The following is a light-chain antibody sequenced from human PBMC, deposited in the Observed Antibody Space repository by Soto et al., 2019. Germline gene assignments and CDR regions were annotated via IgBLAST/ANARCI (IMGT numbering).Light chain of an antibody. J-gene: IGLJ1*01. CDR3: SSYTSSSRYV. V-gene: IGLV2-14*01. CDR2: HVT. Sequence: QSALTQPASVSGSPGQSITISCTGTSSDVGGYNFVSWYQQHPGKAPKLMIYHVTNRPSGVSDRFSGSKSGNTASLTISGRQAEDEDDYYCSSYTSSSRYVFGTGTKLTVL. CDR1: SSDVGGYNF.